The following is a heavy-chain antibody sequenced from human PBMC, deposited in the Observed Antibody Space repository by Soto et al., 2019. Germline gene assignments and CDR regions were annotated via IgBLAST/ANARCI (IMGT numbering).Heavy chain of an antibody. CDR2: ISGSGDDT. V-gene: IGHV3-23*01. CDR3: ARVGPAHYYDSSGYYSPLDY. Sequence: PGGSLRLSCVASGFTFSNFAMAWVRQAPGEGLEWVSAISGSGDDTFYADSMKGRFTISRDNSKDTLYLQINSLRSEDTAVYYCARVGPAHYYDSSGYYSPLDYWGQGTLVTVSS. CDR1: GFTFSNFA. J-gene: IGHJ4*02. D-gene: IGHD3-22*01.